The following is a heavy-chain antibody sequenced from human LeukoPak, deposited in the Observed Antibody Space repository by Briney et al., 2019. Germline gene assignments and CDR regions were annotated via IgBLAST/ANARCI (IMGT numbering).Heavy chain of an antibody. D-gene: IGHD3-22*01. J-gene: IGHJ3*02. CDR1: GFTFDDYA. CDR3: ARDLGQAVVITTFDAFDI. Sequence: GGSLRLSCAASGFTFDDYAMHWVRQAPGKGLEGVSGISWNSGSIGYADSVKGRFTISRDNAKNSLYLQMNSLRAEDTAVYYCARDLGQAVVITTFDAFDIWGQGTMVTVSS. V-gene: IGHV3-9*01. CDR2: ISWNSGSI.